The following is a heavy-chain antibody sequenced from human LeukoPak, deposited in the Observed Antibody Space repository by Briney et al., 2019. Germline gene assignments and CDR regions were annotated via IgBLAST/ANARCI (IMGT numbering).Heavy chain of an antibody. D-gene: IGHD5-12*01. V-gene: IGHV4-4*07. CDR2: IYTSGST. CDR3: ARGPRRGYDPAPLDY. J-gene: IGHJ4*02. CDR1: GGSISSYY. Sequence: KSSETLSLTCTVSGGSISSYYWSWIRQPAGKGLEWIGRIYTSGSTNYNPSLKSRVTMSVDTSKNQFSLKLSSVTAADTAVYYCARGPRRGYDPAPLDYWGQGTLVTVSS.